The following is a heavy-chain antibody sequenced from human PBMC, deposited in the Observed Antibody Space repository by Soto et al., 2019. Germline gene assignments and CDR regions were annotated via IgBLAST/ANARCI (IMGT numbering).Heavy chain of an antibody. CDR3: ARGPGGLWYFEL. J-gene: IGHJ2*01. D-gene: IGHD3-10*01. V-gene: IGHV3-21*01. CDR2: ISSSTTYI. Sequence: EVQLVESGGGLVKPGGSLRLSCAASGFTFTSYTMYWVRQAPGKGLEWVSSISSSTTYIYYADSVKGRFTISRDNARNSLYLQMNSLRAEDTAVYYCARGPGGLWYFELWGRGTLVTVSS. CDR1: GFTFTSYT.